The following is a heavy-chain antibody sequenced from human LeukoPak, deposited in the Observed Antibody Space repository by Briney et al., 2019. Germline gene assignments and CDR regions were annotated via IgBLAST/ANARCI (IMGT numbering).Heavy chain of an antibody. D-gene: IGHD2-2*01. CDR2: INPNSGGT. CDR1: GYTFTGYY. J-gene: IGHJ5*02. CDR3: ATLNVVPAAMNVLASSP. Sequence: ASVKVSCKASGYTFTGYYMHWVRQAPGQGLEWMGRINPNSGGTNYAQKFQGRVTMARDTSTSTAYMELSRLRSDDTAVYYCATLNVVPAAMNVLASSPWGQGTLVTVSS. V-gene: IGHV1-2*06.